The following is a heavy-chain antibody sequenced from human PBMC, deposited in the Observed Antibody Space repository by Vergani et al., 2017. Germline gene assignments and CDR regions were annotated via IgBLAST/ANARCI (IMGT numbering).Heavy chain of an antibody. Sequence: QLQLQQSGPGLVKPSETLFLTCTVSADSISSGSYYWGWIRQPPGKSLEWIGSIYYSGLTYYNPCLKSRVAISVDTSKNQFSLKVTSVTAAETAVYFWARQRPGSGWSPGDFDDWGQGILVTVSS. CDR2: IYYSGLT. CDR3: ARQRPGSGWSPGDFDD. V-gene: IGHV4-39*01. CDR1: ADSISSGSYY. J-gene: IGHJ4*02. D-gene: IGHD6-19*01.